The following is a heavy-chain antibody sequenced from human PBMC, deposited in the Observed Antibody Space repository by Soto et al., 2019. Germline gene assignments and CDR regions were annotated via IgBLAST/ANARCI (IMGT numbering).Heavy chain of an antibody. CDR2: IYPSEEI. V-gene: IGHV4-4*07. J-gene: IGHJ4*02. Sequence: QVQLQESGPRLVRPSETLSLTCAVSGDSVTRSYWSWVRQPAGQGLQWLGRIYPSEEINYNPSLRSRLTISTDTSRNQFSLWLTSVTAADTATYFCARGQQPMGLDKWGRGILITVSS. CDR3: ARGQQPMGLDK. D-gene: IGHD1-26*01. CDR1: GDSVTRSY.